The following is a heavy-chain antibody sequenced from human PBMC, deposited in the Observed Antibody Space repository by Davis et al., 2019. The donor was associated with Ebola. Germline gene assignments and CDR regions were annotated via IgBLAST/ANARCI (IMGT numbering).Heavy chain of an antibody. J-gene: IGHJ5*02. CDR3: ARGVYDILTSLRGWFDP. CDR2: IYYSRST. V-gene: IGHV4-59*12. D-gene: IGHD3-9*01. CDR1: GGSISSYY. Sequence: SETLSLTCTVSGGSISSYYWSWIRQPPGKGLEWIGYIYYSRSTNYNPSLKSRVTISVDTSKNQFSLKLSSVTAADTAVYYCARGVYDILTSLRGWFDPWGQGTLVTVSS.